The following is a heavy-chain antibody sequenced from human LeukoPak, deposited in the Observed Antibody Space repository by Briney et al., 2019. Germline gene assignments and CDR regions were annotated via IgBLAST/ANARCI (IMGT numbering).Heavy chain of an antibody. V-gene: IGHV1-69*04. CDR3: ARDALSYAFDI. Sequence: ASVKVSCKASGGTFSSYAISWVLQAPGQGLEWMGRIIPILGIANYAQKFQGRVTITADKSTSTAYMELSSLRSEDTAVYYCARDALSYAFDIWGQGTMVTVSS. CDR2: IIPILGIA. J-gene: IGHJ3*02. CDR1: GGTFSSYA. D-gene: IGHD6-6*01.